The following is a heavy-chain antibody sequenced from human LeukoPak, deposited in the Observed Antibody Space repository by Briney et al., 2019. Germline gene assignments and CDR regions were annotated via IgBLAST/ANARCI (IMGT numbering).Heavy chain of an antibody. V-gene: IGHV3-7*01. D-gene: IGHD5-18*01. J-gene: IGHJ4*02. Sequence: SWIRQPPGKGLEGVANIKQDGSVKYYVDSVKGRFTISRDTAKNSLYLQMNSLSAGDTAVYYCARDYTSIVHEGVDHWGQGTLVPVSS. CDR3: ARDYTSIVHEGVDH. CDR2: IKQDGSVK.